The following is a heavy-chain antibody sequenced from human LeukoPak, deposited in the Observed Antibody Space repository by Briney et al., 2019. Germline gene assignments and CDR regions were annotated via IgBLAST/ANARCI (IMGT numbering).Heavy chain of an antibody. CDR2: ISSNGGST. CDR1: GFTFSSYA. Sequence: GGSLRLSCSASGFTFSSYAMHWVRQAPGKGLEYVSVISSNGGSTYYADPVKGRFTISRDNSKNTLYLQMISLRDEDAAVYYCVKDFGDAYNYFDYWGQGTLVTVSS. D-gene: IGHD5-24*01. CDR3: VKDFGDAYNYFDY. J-gene: IGHJ4*02. V-gene: IGHV3-64D*09.